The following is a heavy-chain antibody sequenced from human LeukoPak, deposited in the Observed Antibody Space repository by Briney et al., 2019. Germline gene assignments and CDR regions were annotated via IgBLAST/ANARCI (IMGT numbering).Heavy chain of an antibody. CDR3: ARDPASWTYYDSSGYYDY. V-gene: IGHV3-33*01. CDR1: GFTFSSYG. J-gene: IGHJ4*02. Sequence: GGSLRLSCAASGFTFSSYGMHWVRQAPGKGLEWVAIIWYDGSNKYYADSVKGRFTISRDNSKNTLYLQMNSLRAEDTAVYYCARDPASWTYYDSSGYYDYWGQGTLVTVSS. D-gene: IGHD3-22*01. CDR2: IWYDGSNK.